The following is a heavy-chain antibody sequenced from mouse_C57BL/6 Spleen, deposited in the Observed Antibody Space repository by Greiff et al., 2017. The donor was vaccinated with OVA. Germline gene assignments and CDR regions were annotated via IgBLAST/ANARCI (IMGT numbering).Heavy chain of an antibody. CDR3: ARGGLRNAMDY. D-gene: IGHD1-1*01. Sequence: QVQLQQSGAELAKPGASVKLSCKASGYTFTSYWMHWVKLRPGQGLAWIGYINPSSGYTKCNQKFKDKATLTADKSSSTAYMQLSSLTYEDSAVYYCARGGLRNAMDYWGQGTSVTVSS. CDR1: GYTFTSYW. V-gene: IGHV1-7*01. CDR2: INPSSGYT. J-gene: IGHJ4*01.